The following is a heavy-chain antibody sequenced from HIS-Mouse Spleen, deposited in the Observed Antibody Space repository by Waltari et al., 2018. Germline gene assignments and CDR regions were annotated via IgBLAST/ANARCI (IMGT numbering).Heavy chain of an antibody. CDR2: MNPNSGNT. J-gene: IGHJ3*02. CDR3: ARGLQGFGAFDI. V-gene: IGHV1-8*01. D-gene: IGHD3-16*01. Sequence: EYMGWMNPNSGNTGYAQKFQGRVTMTRNTSISTAYMELSSLRSEDTAVYYCARGLQGFGAFDIWGQGTMVTVSS.